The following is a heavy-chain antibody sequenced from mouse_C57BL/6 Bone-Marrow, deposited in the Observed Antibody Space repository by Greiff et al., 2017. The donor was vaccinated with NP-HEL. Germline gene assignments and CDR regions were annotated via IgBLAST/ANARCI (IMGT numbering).Heavy chain of an antibody. J-gene: IGHJ3*01. V-gene: IGHV3-6*01. D-gene: IGHD1-1*01. CDR3: AREGAITTAY. CDR1: GYSITSGYY. Sequence: ESGPGLVKPSQSLSLTCSVTGYSITSGYYWNWIRQFPGNKLEWMGYISYDGSNNYNPSLKNRISITRDTSKNQFFLKLNSVTTEDTATYYCAREGAITTAYWGQGTLVTVSA. CDR2: ISYDGSN.